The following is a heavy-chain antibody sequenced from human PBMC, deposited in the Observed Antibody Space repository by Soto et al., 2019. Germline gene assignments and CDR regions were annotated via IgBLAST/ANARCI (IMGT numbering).Heavy chain of an antibody. CDR3: ARDPLVVVPAASGDGGYYYGMDV. J-gene: IGHJ6*02. CDR2: IYSGGST. D-gene: IGHD2-2*01. Sequence: PGGSLRLSCTASGFTVSDNYMSWVRQAAGKGLEWVSVIYSGGSTYYADSVEGRFTISRDNSKNMLYLQMNSLRAEDTAVYYCARDPLVVVPAASGDGGYYYGMDVWGQGTTVTVSS. CDR1: GFTVSDNY. V-gene: IGHV3-66*01.